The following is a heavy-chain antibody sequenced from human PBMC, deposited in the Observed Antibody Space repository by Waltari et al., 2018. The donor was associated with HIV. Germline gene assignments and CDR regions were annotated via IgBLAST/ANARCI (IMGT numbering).Heavy chain of an antibody. Sequence: EVQLVESGGGLVQPGGSLRLSCAASGFTFSSYSMNWVRQAPGKGLEWVSYSSRSSSTIYYADSVKGRFTISRDNAKNSLYLQMNSLRAEDTAVYYCARVNTYYDILTGYSYFDYWGQGTLVTVSS. J-gene: IGHJ4*02. CDR3: ARVNTYYDILTGYSYFDY. D-gene: IGHD3-9*01. V-gene: IGHV3-48*01. CDR2: SSRSSSTI. CDR1: GFTFSSYS.